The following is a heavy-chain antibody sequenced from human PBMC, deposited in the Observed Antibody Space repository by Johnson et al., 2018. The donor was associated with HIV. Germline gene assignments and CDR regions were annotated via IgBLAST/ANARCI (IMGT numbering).Heavy chain of an antibody. V-gene: IGHV3-11*04. D-gene: IGHD4-17*01. CDR1: GFTFGDYY. CDR3: ARDGTTGPSGYGFDI. J-gene: IGHJ3*02. CDR2: ISSSGRTI. Sequence: QVQLVESGGGLVKPGGSLRLSCAASGFTFGDYYMSWIRQAPGKGLEWVSYISSSGRTIYYVDSVKGRFTISRDNAKNSLYLQMNSLRAEDTALYYWARDGTTGPSGYGFDIWGQGTMVTVSS.